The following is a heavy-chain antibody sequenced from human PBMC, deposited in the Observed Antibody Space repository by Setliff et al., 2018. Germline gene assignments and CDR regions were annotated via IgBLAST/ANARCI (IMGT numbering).Heavy chain of an antibody. Sequence: PGGSLRLSCAASGFTFSSYSMNWVRQAPGKGLEWVSSISSSSSYMYYADSVKGLFTISRDNAKNSLYLQMNSLRAEDTAVYYCASPSGSYVSDAFDIWGQGTMVTVSS. D-gene: IGHD1-26*01. CDR1: GFTFSSYS. J-gene: IGHJ3*02. V-gene: IGHV3-21*01. CDR3: ASPSGSYVSDAFDI. CDR2: ISSSSSYM.